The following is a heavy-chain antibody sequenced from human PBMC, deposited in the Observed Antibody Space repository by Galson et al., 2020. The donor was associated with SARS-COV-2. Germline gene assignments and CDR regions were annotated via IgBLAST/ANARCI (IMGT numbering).Heavy chain of an antibody. CDR2: NRPNSGGT. V-gene: IGHV1-2*04. CDR1: GYSFTGNY. D-gene: IGHD6-6*01. Sequence: ASVKVSCKASGYSFTGNYLHWVRQAPGQGLEWMGWNRPNSGGTNYAEKFQGWVTMTRDTSISTVYMEVSSLRSDDTAVYYCARGLQFSSSSDEGFDIWGQGTMVTVSS. J-gene: IGHJ3*02. CDR3: ARGLQFSSSSDEGFDI.